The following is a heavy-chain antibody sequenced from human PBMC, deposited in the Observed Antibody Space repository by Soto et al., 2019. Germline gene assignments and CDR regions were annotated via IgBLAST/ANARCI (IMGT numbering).Heavy chain of an antibody. D-gene: IGHD7-27*01. J-gene: IGHJ4*02. CDR2: ISGSGGST. Sequence: AGGSLRLSCAASGFTLGSYYAMSWVRQSPGKGLEWVSTISGSGGSTYYADAVKGRFTISRDNSMGTLYLQMKSLRVEDTAIYYCAKEVSLGSTVDLGYWGQGALVTVSS. CDR1: GFTLGSYYA. V-gene: IGHV3-23*01. CDR3: AKEVSLGSTVDLGY.